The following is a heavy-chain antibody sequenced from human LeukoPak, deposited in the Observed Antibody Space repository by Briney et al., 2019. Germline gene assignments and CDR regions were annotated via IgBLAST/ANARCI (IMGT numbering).Heavy chain of an antibody. Sequence: SVKASCKVSGGTFSSYAISWVRHAPGQGLEWMGRIIPILGLANYAQKCQGRVTLTADKSPSTACMELSSLRSEDTAVYYGARDWARYSNCEYRPEYYYGMDVWGQGTTVTVSS. CDR1: GGTFSSYA. CDR2: IIPILGLA. CDR3: ARDWARYSNCEYRPEYYYGMDV. J-gene: IGHJ6*02. D-gene: IGHD4-11*01. V-gene: IGHV1-69*04.